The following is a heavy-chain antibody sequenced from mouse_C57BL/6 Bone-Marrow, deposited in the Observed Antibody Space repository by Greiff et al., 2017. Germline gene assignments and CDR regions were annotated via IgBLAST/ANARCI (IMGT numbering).Heavy chain of an antibody. CDR2: ISSGSSTI. Sequence: EVQVVESGGGLVKPGGSLKLSCAASGFTFSDYGMHWVRQAPEKGLEWVAYISSGSSTIYYADTVKGRFTISRDNAKNTLFLQMTSLRSEDTAMYYCAIDGYYLMDYWGQGTSVTVSS. J-gene: IGHJ4*01. V-gene: IGHV5-17*01. CDR1: GFTFSDYG. D-gene: IGHD2-3*01. CDR3: AIDGYYLMDY.